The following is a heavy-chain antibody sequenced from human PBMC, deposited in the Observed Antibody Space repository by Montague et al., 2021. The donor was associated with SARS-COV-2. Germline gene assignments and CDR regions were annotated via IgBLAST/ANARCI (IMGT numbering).Heavy chain of an antibody. CDR3: ARHRGEDYYDTRSGYNDY. CDR1: GYTFSDYW. D-gene: IGHD3-22*01. J-gene: IGHJ4*02. Sequence: QSGAEVKKPGESLRIACKASGYTFSDYWITWVRQMPGKGLEWMGRIDPSDSYTSYSPSFLGYATISVDTSMNTAYLEWSSLKVSDTAMYLCARHRGEDYYDTRSGYNDYWGQGTLVTVSS. CDR2: IDPSDSYT. V-gene: IGHV5-10-1*01.